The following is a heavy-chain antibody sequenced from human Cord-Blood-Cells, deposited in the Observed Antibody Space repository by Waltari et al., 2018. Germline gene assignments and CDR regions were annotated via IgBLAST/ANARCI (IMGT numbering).Heavy chain of an antibody. D-gene: IGHD3-10*01. Sequence: QVQLQESGPGLVTPSQTLSLTCTVSGGSISSGGYYWSWIRQHPGKGLEWIGYIYYSGSTYYNPSLKSRVTISVDTSKNQFSLKLSSVTAADTAAYYCAREVVQGVIDYWGQGTLVTVSS. CDR2: IYYSGST. J-gene: IGHJ4*02. V-gene: IGHV4-31*03. CDR1: GGSISSGGYY. CDR3: AREVVQGVIDY.